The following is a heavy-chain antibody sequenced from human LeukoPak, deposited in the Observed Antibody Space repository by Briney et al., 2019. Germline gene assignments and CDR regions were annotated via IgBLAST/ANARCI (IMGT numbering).Heavy chain of an antibody. J-gene: IGHJ3*02. CDR3: ARDGTVTHSCSGYAFDI. V-gene: IGHV3-48*02. CDR2: ISSSSTTI. Sequence: PGGSLRLSCVASGFTFSSYSMNWVRQAPGKGLEWVSYISSSSTTIYYADSVKGRFTISRDNAKNSLYLQMNSLRDEDTAVYYCARDGTVTHSCSGYAFDIWGQGTMVTVSS. D-gene: IGHD4-17*01. CDR1: GFTFSSYS.